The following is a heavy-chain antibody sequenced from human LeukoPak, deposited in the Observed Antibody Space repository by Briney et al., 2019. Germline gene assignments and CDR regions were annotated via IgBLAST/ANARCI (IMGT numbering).Heavy chain of an antibody. D-gene: IGHD1-20*01. J-gene: IGHJ4*02. Sequence: PGGSLRLSCAVSGFTFSSYAMHWVRQAPGKGLEWVAVISYDGSNKYYADSVKGRFTISRDNAKNSLYLQMNSLRAEDTAVYYCARRRYNWNAIDYWGQGTLVTVSS. CDR1: GFTFSSYA. CDR2: ISYDGSNK. CDR3: ARRRYNWNAIDY. V-gene: IGHV3-30*04.